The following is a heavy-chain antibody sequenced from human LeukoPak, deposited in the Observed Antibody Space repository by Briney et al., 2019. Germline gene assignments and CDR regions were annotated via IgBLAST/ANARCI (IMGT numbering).Heavy chain of an antibody. CDR3: AKDLRSSADSKMGAADY. CDR2: IRSKAYGGTI. D-gene: IGHD1-26*01. Sequence: GGSLRLSCTASGFTFGDYAMTWVRQAPGKGLEWVGFIRSKAYGGTIEYAASVKGRFTISRDDSKSSAYLQMNSLRAEDTAVYYCAKDLRSSADSKMGAADYWGQGTLVTVSS. CDR1: GFTFGDYA. V-gene: IGHV3-49*04. J-gene: IGHJ4*02.